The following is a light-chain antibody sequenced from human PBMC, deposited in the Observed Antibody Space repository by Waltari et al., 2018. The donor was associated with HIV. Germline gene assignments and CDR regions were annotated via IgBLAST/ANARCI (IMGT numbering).Light chain of an antibody. J-gene: IGLJ1*01. CDR2: DVS. V-gene: IGLV2-18*02. CDR1: NSDICSYNP. CDR3: SSYTTTTAHV. Sequence: QSALTQPLAVSGSPGQSVTISCTGTNSDICSYNPVCWYQQTPGTAPTLVISDVSSRPSGVPDRFSGSKSGNTAALTISGLQAEDEGDYYCSSYTTTTAHVFGTGTKVTVL.